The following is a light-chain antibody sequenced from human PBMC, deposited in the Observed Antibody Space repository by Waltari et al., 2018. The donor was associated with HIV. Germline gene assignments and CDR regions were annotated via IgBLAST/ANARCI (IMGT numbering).Light chain of an antibody. J-gene: IGLJ3*02. Sequence: QSALTQPPSASGSPGQSLTISCTGTRSDIAGSNYVSWYQPYPEKAPNVISHEVKKGPSGVPVRFCGSKSGNTAPLTVAGLQAEDEAYYYCSSYAGSNSWVFGGGTKLTVL. V-gene: IGLV2-8*01. CDR1: RSDIAGSNY. CDR2: EVK. CDR3: SSYAGSNSWV.